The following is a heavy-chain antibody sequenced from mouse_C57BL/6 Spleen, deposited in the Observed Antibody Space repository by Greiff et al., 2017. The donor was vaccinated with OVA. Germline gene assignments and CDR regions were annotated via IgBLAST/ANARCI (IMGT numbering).Heavy chain of an antibody. CDR3: ARSRPPITTVVVDYAMDY. V-gene: IGHV1-9*01. CDR1: GYTFTGYW. D-gene: IGHD1-1*01. Sequence: QVQLKESGAELMKPGASVKLSCKATGYTFTGYWIEWVKQRPGHGLEWIGEILPGSGSTNYNEKFKGKATFTADTSSTTAYMQLSSLTTEDSAIYYCARSRPPITTVVVDYAMDYWGQGTSVTVSS. CDR2: ILPGSGST. J-gene: IGHJ4*01.